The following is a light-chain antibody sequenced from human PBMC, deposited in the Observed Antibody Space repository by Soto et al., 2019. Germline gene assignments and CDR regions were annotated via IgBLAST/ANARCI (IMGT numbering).Light chain of an antibody. CDR1: SSDVGGYNY. V-gene: IGLV2-14*01. CDR2: EVS. Sequence: QSALTQLASVSGSPGQSITISCTGASSDVGGYNYVSWYQQHPGKAPKLMIYEVSNRPSGVSNRFSGSKSGNTASLTISGLQAEDGADYYCSSYTSSSTQVFGTGTKVTVL. J-gene: IGLJ1*01. CDR3: SSYTSSSTQV.